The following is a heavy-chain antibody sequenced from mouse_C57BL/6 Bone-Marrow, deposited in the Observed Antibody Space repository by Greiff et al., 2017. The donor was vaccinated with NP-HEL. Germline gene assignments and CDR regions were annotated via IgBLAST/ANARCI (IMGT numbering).Heavy chain of an antibody. Sequence: EVQLQQSGPELVKPGASVKISCKASGYSFTGYYMNWVQQSPEKSLEWIGEINPSTGGTTYNQTFKAKATLTVDKSSSTAYMQLKSLTSEDSAVYYCARSLAYYYGSSSWFAYWGQGTLVTVSA. CDR1: GYSFTGYY. CDR3: ARSLAYYYGSSSWFAY. CDR2: INPSTGGT. J-gene: IGHJ3*01. D-gene: IGHD1-1*01. V-gene: IGHV1-42*01.